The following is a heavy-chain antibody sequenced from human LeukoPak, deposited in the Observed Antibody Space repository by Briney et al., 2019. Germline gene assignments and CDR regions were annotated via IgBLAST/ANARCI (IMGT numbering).Heavy chain of an antibody. CDR3: AGGSRDGYNRRPGGGLCAFDI. Sequence: ASVKVSCKASGYTFTGYYMHWMRQAPGQGLEWMGWINPNSGGTNYAQKFQGRVIMTRDTSISTAYMELSRLRSDDTAVYYCAGGSRDGYNRRPGGGLCAFDIWGQGTMVTVSS. D-gene: IGHD5-24*01. CDR2: INPNSGGT. CDR1: GYTFTGYY. J-gene: IGHJ3*02. V-gene: IGHV1-2*02.